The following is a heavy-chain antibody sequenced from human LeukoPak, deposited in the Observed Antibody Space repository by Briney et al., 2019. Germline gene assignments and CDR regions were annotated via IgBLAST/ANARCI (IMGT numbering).Heavy chain of an antibody. J-gene: IGHJ5*02. Sequence: PGGSLRLSCSASGFTFSSYSMNWVRQAPGKGLEWVSSISSSSSYIYYADSVKGRFTISRDNAKNSLYLQMNSLRAEDTAVYYCARELSGYCSTTSCPWNWFDPWGQGTLVTVSS. D-gene: IGHD2-2*03. CDR2: ISSSSSYI. V-gene: IGHV3-21*01. CDR3: ARELSGYCSTTSCPWNWFDP. CDR1: GFTFSSYS.